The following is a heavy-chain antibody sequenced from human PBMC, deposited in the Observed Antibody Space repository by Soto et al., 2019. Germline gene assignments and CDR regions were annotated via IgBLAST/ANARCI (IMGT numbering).Heavy chain of an antibody. Sequence: QVYLVQSGAEVKKPGSSVKISCKASGGIFSSNTINWVRQAAGQGIEWMGGIILLFGTANYAEKYQGRVTITADKSTKTEYMELTSLRSEDTAVYYCASKAACGGDCYAFDSWGQGTLVTVSS. CDR2: IILLFGTA. CDR1: GGIFSSNT. D-gene: IGHD2-21*02. J-gene: IGHJ4*02. V-gene: IGHV1-69*06. CDR3: ASKAACGGDCYAFDS.